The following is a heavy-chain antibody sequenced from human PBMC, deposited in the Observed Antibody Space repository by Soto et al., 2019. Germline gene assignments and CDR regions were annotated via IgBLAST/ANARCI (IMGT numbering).Heavy chain of an antibody. J-gene: IGHJ4*02. V-gene: IGHV3-23*01. D-gene: IGHD5-12*01. CDR3: AKDGPVRVGTITVFSPDY. CDR2: VSGRGDST. Sequence: EVQLLESGGGLVQPGESLRLSCAASEFPFRKYAMTWVRQAPGKGLEWDSTVSGRGDSTYYADSVKGRFTISRDNSKYTLYLQMNSLRAEDTAVYYCAKDGPVRVGTITVFSPDYWGQGTLVTVSS. CDR1: EFPFRKYA.